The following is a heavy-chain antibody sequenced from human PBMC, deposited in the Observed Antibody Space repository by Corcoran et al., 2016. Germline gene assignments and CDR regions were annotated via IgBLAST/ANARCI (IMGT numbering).Heavy chain of an antibody. D-gene: IGHD6-19*01. Sequence: QVQLVESGGGVVQPGGSLRLSCAASGFTFSRYAMHWVRQAPGTGLEWVAVISPDGSNENYVDSVKGRFTISRDNSKNSLFLQMNSLRTDDTAVYYCAKAPSNSWLTWVSWGQGTLVTVSS. CDR1: GFTFSRYA. CDR2: ISPDGSNE. CDR3: AKAPSNSWLTWVS. J-gene: IGHJ5*02. V-gene: IGHV3-30*18.